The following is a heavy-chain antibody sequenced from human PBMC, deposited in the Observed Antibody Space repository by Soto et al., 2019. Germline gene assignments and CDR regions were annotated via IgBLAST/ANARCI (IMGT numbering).Heavy chain of an antibody. Sequence: SETLSLTCTVSGGSISSGGYYWSWIRQHPGKGLEWIGYIYHSGSTNYNPSLKSRVAISVDTSKNQFSLKVNSVTAADTALYYCARQGFGQLHGLVDVWGPGTTVTVS. CDR2: IYHSGST. J-gene: IGHJ6*02. CDR3: ARQGFGQLHGLVDV. D-gene: IGHD3-10*01. V-gene: IGHV4-61*08. CDR1: GGSISSGGYY.